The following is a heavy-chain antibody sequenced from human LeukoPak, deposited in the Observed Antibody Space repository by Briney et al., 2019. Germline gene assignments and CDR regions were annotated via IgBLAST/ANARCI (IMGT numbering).Heavy chain of an antibody. CDR3: ARGYYGSAYFDY. CDR1: GFTFSSYA. D-gene: IGHD3-10*01. V-gene: IGHV3-64*01. CDR2: ISSNGGST. Sequence: GGSLRLYCAASGFTFSSYAMHWVRQAPGKGLEYVSAISSNGGSTYYANPVKGRFTISRDNSKNTLYLQMGSLRAEDMAVYYCARGYYGSAYFDYWGQGTLVTVSS. J-gene: IGHJ4*02.